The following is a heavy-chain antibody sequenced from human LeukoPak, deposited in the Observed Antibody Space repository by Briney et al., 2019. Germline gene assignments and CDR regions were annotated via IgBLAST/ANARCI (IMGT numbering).Heavy chain of an antibody. CDR2: TFYRSKWYN. V-gene: IGHV6-1*01. J-gene: IGHJ4*01. CDR1: GDSVSINNVA. CDR3: ARLAGTGDFDS. D-gene: IGHD3/OR15-3a*01. Sequence: SQTLSLTCAISGDSVSINNVAWNWIRQSPSRGLEWLGRTFYRSKWYNDYAVSMKSRVIINPDTSKNQFSLQLNSVTPEDMAVYYCARLAGTGDFDSWGHGTLVTVSS.